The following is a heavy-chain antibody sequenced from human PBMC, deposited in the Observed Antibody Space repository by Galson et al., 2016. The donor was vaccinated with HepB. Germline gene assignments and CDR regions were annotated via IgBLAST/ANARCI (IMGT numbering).Heavy chain of an antibody. V-gene: IGHV4-4*02. Sequence: SETLSLTCAVSGGSISSGKWWNWVRQPPGKTLEWIGEIFHSGVTNYSPSMRGRVTISLDKSKNHFSLKLTSVTAADTAIYYCATTADAEIQCAFDIWGPGTMVTVSS. CDR1: GGSISSGKW. CDR2: IFHSGVT. CDR3: ATTADAEIQCAFDI. D-gene: IGHD6-25*01. J-gene: IGHJ3*02.